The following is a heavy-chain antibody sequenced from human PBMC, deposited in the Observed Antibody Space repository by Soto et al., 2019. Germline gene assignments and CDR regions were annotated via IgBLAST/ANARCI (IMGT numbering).Heavy chain of an antibody. V-gene: IGHV1-69*01. CDR3: ARVQGYGSSGWYGTEYYYYYYGMDV. J-gene: IGHJ6*02. CDR1: GGTFSSYA. Sequence: QVQLVQSGAEVKKPGSSVKVSCKASGGTFSSYAISWVRQAPGQGLEWMGGIIPIFGTANYAQKFQGRVTITADESTSTAYMELSSLRSEDTAVYYCARVQGYGSSGWYGTEYYYYYYGMDVWGQGTTVTVSS. D-gene: IGHD6-19*01. CDR2: IIPIFGTA.